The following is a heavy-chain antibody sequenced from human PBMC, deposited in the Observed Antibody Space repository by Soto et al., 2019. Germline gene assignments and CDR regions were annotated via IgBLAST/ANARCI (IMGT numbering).Heavy chain of an antibody. V-gene: IGHV1-69*06. D-gene: IGHD3-3*01. CDR1: GGTFSSYA. CDR3: ARGYHYDFWSGYLSYYGMDV. J-gene: IGHJ6*02. Sequence: SVKVSFKASGGTFSSYAISWVRQAPGQGLEWMGGIIPIFGTANYAQKFQGRVTITADKSTSTAYMELSSLGSEDTAVYYCARGYHYDFWSGYLSYYGMDVWGQGTTVTVSS. CDR2: IIPIFGTA.